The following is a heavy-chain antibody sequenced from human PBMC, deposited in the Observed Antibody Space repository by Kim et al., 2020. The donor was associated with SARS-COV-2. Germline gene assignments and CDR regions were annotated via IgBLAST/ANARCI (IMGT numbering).Heavy chain of an antibody. CDR1: GFTFSSYG. D-gene: IGHD6-13*01. CDR3: AKDDSSSWQNYYYYYGM. CDR2: ISYDGSNK. J-gene: IGHJ6*01. Sequence: GGSLRLSCAASGFTFSSYGMHWVRQAPGKGLEWVAVISYDGSNKYYADSVKGRFTISRDNSKNTLYLQMNSLRAEDTAVYYCAKDDSSSWQNYYYYYGM. V-gene: IGHV3-30*18.